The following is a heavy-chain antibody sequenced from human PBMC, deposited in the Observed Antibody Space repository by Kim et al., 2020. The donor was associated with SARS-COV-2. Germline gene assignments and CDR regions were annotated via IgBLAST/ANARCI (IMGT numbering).Heavy chain of an antibody. CDR3: ARDLFSWLRSGYYYYGMDV. V-gene: IGHV3-21*01. J-gene: IGHJ6*02. D-gene: IGHD5-12*01. Sequence: GGSLRLSCAASGFTFSSYSMNWVRQAPGKGLEWVSSISSSSSYIYYADSVKGRFTISRDNAKNSLYLQMNSLRAEDTAVYYCARDLFSWLRSGYYYYGMDVWGQGTTVTVSS. CDR1: GFTFSSYS. CDR2: ISSSSSYI.